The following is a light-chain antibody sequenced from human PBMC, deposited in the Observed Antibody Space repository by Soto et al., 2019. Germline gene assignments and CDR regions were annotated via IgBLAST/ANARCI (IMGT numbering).Light chain of an antibody. CDR1: QGIRND. J-gene: IGKJ1*01. V-gene: IGKV1-17*01. Sequence: DIQMTQSPSSLSASVGDRVTITCRASQGIRNDVGWYQQRPGNAPKRLIYAASTLQSGVPSHFSGNGFGTEFTLTISGLQAEDSATYYCLQYHSFPRTFGRGTNVEVK. CDR2: AAS. CDR3: LQYHSFPRT.